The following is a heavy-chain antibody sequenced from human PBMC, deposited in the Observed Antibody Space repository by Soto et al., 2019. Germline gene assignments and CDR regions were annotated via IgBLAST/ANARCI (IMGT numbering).Heavy chain of an antibody. CDR2: ISSSSSTI. CDR1: GFTFSSYS. Sequence: EVQLVESGGGLVQPGGSLRLSCAASGFTFSSYSMNWVRQAPGKGLEWVSYISSSSSTIYYADSVKGRFTISRDNAKNSLYLQMNSLRDEDTAVYYCARDSFSRATYYYGSGSRDWYFDLWGRGTLVTVSS. CDR3: ARDSFSRATYYYGSGSRDWYFDL. J-gene: IGHJ2*01. V-gene: IGHV3-48*02. D-gene: IGHD3-10*01.